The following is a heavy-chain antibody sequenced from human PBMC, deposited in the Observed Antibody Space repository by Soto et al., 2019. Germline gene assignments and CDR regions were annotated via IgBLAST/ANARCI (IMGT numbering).Heavy chain of an antibody. D-gene: IGHD6-25*01. Sequence: QVQLVQSGAAVKKPWASVKVSCKASGYTFTDYHIHWVRQAPGQGLEFMGWINANNGGAGSAQQIQDRVTVTRDRSKTTLYMEMSNLSSEDTAVYYCAREGGSETLQPSYNWVDTWCQGTLVTVSS. CDR1: GYTFTDYH. CDR2: INANNGGA. J-gene: IGHJ5*02. V-gene: IGHV1-2*02. CDR3: AREGGSETLQPSYNWVDT.